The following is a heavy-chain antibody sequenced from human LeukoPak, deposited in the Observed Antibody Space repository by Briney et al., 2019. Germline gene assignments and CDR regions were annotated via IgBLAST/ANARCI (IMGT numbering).Heavy chain of an antibody. V-gene: IGHV3-23*01. D-gene: IGHD6-6*01. CDR1: GFTFSSYA. CDR2: ISGSGTNT. Sequence: GRSLILSCAASGFTFSSYAMSWVRQAPGQGPESVSAISGSGTNTYYADSVKGRFTISRDNSKNTLYLQINSLRAEDTAVYYCAKDPFRARISAPDYWGQGTLVTVSS. CDR3: AKDPFRARISAPDY. J-gene: IGHJ4*02.